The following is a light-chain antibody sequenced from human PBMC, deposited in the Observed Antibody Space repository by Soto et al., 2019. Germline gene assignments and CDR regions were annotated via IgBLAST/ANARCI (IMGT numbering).Light chain of an antibody. Sequence: QTVVTQEPSFSVSPGGTVTLTCGLSSGSVSTSYYPSWYQQTPGQAPRTLIYSTNTRSSGVPDRFSGSILGNKAALTITGAQADDESDYYCVLYMGSGLNPVVFGGGTKVTVL. CDR3: VLYMGSGLNPVV. CDR2: STN. J-gene: IGLJ2*01. V-gene: IGLV8-61*01. CDR1: SGSVSTSYY.